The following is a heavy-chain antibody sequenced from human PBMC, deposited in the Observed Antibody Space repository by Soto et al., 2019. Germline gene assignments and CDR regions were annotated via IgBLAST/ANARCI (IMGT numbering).Heavy chain of an antibody. V-gene: IGHV1-18*01. D-gene: IGHD5-12*01. CDR3: ARDLVPGYTGFSDY. CDR2: ISAYNGNT. Sequence: GQGLEWMGWISAYNGNTNFAQKLQGRVSLTTDTSSTTAYMELRSLTSDDTAVYYCARDLVPGYTGFSDYWGQGTLVTVSS. J-gene: IGHJ4*02.